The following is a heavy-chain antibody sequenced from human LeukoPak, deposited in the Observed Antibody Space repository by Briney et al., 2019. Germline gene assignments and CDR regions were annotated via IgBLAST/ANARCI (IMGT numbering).Heavy chain of an antibody. D-gene: IGHD3-10*01. V-gene: IGHV4-59*01. J-gene: IGHJ3*01. CDR1: GVSISTYY. Sequence: PSETLSLTCTVSGVSISTYYWSWIRQPPGKGLEWIGYIYYTGSTSYNPSLKSRVTISVDTSKNQFSQKLSSVTAADTAVYYCARGGLVRGSLNSLTGFDFWGQGTMVTVSS. CDR3: ARGGLVRGSLNSLTGFDF. CDR2: IYYTGST.